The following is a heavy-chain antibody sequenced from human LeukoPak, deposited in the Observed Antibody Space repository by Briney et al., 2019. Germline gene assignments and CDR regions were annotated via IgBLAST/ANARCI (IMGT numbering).Heavy chain of an antibody. CDR3: AKDGAWLRFDD. V-gene: IGHV3-7*03. CDR1: GFTFSSRDW. Sequence: GGSLRLSCAASGFTFSSRDWMTWVRQAPGKGLEWVANIKQDGSEKYYVDSVEGRFTISRDDPKNTLYLQMKNLRAEDTAVYYCAKDGAWLRFDDWGQGILVTVSS. D-gene: IGHD5-12*01. J-gene: IGHJ4*02. CDR2: IKQDGSEK.